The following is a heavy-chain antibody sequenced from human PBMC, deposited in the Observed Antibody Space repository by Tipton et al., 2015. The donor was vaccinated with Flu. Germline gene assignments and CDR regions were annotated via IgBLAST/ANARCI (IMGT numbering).Heavy chain of an antibody. J-gene: IGHJ6*02. Sequence: VQLVQSGAEVKKPGASVKVSCKTSGYTFTGYYIHWVRQAPGQGLEWMGRINPNSGGTNYAQNFQGRVTMTRDTSISTAYMELSSLRSDGAAVYYCAGMEAVGAPVGGMDVWGQGTTVTVSS. D-gene: IGHD1-26*01. CDR2: INPNSGGT. V-gene: IGHV1-2*06. CDR1: GYTFTGYY. CDR3: AGMEAVGAPVGGMDV.